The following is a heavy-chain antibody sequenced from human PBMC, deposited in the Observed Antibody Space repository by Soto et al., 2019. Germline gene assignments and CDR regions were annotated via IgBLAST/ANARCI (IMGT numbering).Heavy chain of an antibody. V-gene: IGHV1-18*01. CDR1: GYTFTSYG. CDR2: ISAYNGNT. CDR3: ARDRNIVVVPAAIEVDFDY. J-gene: IGHJ4*02. D-gene: IGHD2-2*01. Sequence: QVQLVQSGAEVKKPGASVKVSCKASGYTFTSYGISWVRQAPGQGLEWMGWISAYNGNTNYAQKLQGRVTMTTDTPTSTAHMELRSLRSDDTAVYYCARDRNIVVVPAAIEVDFDYWGQGTLVTVSS.